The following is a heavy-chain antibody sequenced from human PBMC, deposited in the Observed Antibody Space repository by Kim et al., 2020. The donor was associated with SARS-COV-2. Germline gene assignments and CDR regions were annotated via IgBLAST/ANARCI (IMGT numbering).Heavy chain of an antibody. CDR1: GYSFTSYW. CDR3: ARPDCGYSGYDCWGAFDI. Sequence: GESLKISCKGSGYSFTSYWIGWVRQMPGKGLEWMGIIYPGDSDTRYSPSFQGQVTISADKSISTAYLQWSSLKASDTAMYYCARPDCGYSGYDCWGAFDIWGQGTMVTVSS. V-gene: IGHV5-51*01. J-gene: IGHJ3*02. D-gene: IGHD5-12*01. CDR2: IYPGDSDT.